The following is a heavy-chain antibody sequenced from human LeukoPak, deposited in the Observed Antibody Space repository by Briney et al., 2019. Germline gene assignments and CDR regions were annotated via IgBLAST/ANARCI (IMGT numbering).Heavy chain of an antibody. D-gene: IGHD1-26*01. CDR1: GFTSRSYW. CDR2: IKQDGSEK. V-gene: IGHV3-7*01. J-gene: IGHJ4*02. CDR3: ARQRGSYSFDF. Sequence: GGSLRLSCAASGFTSRSYWMTWVRQAPGKGLEWVANIKQDGSEKYYVDSVKGRFTISRDNTKNSLYLQMNSLRAEDTAVYYCARQRGSYSFDFWGQGTLVTVSS.